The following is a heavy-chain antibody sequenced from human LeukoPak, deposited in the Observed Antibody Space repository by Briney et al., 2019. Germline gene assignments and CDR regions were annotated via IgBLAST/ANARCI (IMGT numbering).Heavy chain of an antibody. CDR1: GFTFSSYA. CDR3: AEVESSYCRI. V-gene: IGHV3-30-3*01. Sequence: GGSLRLSCAASGFTFSSYAMHWVRQAPGKGLEWVAVISYDGSNKYYADSVRGRFTISRDNSKNSMYLQMSSLRAEDTAIYYCAEVESSYCRIWGQGTLVTVSS. CDR2: ISYDGSNK. D-gene: IGHD3-10*01. J-gene: IGHJ4*01.